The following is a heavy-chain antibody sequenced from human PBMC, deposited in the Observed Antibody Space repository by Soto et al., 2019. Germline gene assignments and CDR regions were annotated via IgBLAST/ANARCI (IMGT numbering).Heavy chain of an antibody. D-gene: IGHD1-26*01. CDR3: ARSYSTYPRYYYYMDV. Sequence: SEPLSLTCTVSGGSISSGGYYWSWISKHPGKGLEWIGYIYYSGSTYYNPSLKSRVTISVDTSKNQFSLKLSSVTAADTAVYYCARSYSTYPRYYYYMDVWGKGTTVTVSS. CDR2: IYYSGST. J-gene: IGHJ6*03. CDR1: GGSISSGGYY. V-gene: IGHV4-31*03.